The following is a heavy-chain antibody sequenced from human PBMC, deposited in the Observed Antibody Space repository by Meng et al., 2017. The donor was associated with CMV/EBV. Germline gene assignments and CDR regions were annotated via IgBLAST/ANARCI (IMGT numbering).Heavy chain of an antibody. V-gene: IGHV3-30*02. CDR3: AKVPFVSRYSSGWLPLWFDP. J-gene: IGHJ5*02. Sequence: SYGMHSVRQAPGKGLEWVAFIRYDGSNKYYADSVKGRFTISRDNSMNSLYLQLTSLRAEDTAVYYCAKVPFVSRYSSGWLPLWFDPWGQGTLVTVSS. CDR1: SYG. D-gene: IGHD6-19*01. CDR2: IRYDGSNK.